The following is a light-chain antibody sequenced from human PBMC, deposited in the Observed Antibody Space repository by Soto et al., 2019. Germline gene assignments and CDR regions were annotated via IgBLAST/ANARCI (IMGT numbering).Light chain of an antibody. V-gene: IGKV3-20*01. CDR1: QNISRS. J-gene: IGKJ1*01. CDR3: QQYGSSPWT. Sequence: EVMMSQSPVTLSVSPGERATLSCRASQNISRSLAWYQQKPGQGPSLLIYGTSTRAGGVPARFSGSGSGTDFTLTISRLEPEDFAVYYCQQYGSSPWTFGQGTKVDIK. CDR2: GTS.